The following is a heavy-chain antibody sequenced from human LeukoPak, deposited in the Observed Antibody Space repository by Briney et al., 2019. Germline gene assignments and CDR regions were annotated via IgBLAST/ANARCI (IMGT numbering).Heavy chain of an antibody. Sequence: SETLSLTCVVSGGSITNYYWSWIRQAPGKGLECIGYMFYRGGNYYNPSLESRVTISTETSRNQFSLEMTSVTAADTAVYYCARIGGWYSNAFDLWGQGIRVTVSS. CDR2: MFYRGGN. CDR3: ARIGGWYSNAFDL. V-gene: IGHV4-59*01. D-gene: IGHD6-19*01. CDR1: GGSITNYY. J-gene: IGHJ3*01.